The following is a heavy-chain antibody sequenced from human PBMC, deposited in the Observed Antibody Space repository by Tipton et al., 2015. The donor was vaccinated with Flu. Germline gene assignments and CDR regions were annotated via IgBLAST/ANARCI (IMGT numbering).Heavy chain of an antibody. CDR2: IYYSGST. CDR3: ARIDYYYYVDV. Sequence: TLSLTCTVSGGSISSGTYYWGWIRQPPGKGLEWIGSIYYSGSTYYNPSLRSRVTISVDTSKNQFSLKLSSVTAADTAVYFCARIDYYYYVDVWGKGTTVTVSS. CDR1: GGSISSGTYY. J-gene: IGHJ6*03. V-gene: IGHV4-39*01.